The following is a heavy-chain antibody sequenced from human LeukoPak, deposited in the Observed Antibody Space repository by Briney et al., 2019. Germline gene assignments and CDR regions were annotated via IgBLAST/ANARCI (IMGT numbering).Heavy chain of an antibody. CDR2: IKSDGST. CDR1: GFTFSSYW. J-gene: IGHJ5*02. CDR3: ARRGTIAVPVFWFDP. D-gene: IGHD6-19*01. V-gene: IGHV3-74*01. Sequence: GGSLRLSCAASGFTFSSYWMHWVRQTPGKGLVWVSRIKSDGSTIYADSVKGRFTISRDNAKNSVYLQINRLRAEDTAVYYCARRGTIAVPVFWFDPWGQGTLVIVSS.